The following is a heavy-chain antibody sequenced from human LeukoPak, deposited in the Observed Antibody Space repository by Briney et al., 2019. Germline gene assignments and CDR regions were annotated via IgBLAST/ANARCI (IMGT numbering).Heavy chain of an antibody. Sequence: GESLKISCKGSGYSFTTYWIGWVRQMPGKGLEWMGIIYSGDSDTKYSPSFQGQVTISADKSVSTAYLQWSSLKASDTAMYYCARHTRYSSSSRVFDYWGQGTLVTVSS. V-gene: IGHV5-51*01. CDR3: ARHTRYSSSSRVFDY. J-gene: IGHJ4*02. CDR1: GYSFTTYW. D-gene: IGHD6-6*01. CDR2: IYSGDSDT.